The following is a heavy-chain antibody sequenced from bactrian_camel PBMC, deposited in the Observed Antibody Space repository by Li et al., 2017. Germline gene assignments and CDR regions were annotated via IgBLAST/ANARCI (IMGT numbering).Heavy chain of an antibody. Sequence: VQLVESGGGSVQAGGSLRLSCTVSGVSGYSTSCMGWFRQAPGNEREVVAHFDSDRVANYADSVQARFTLSQDSDKNTAILQMMNLKPEDTAMYYCGADFPCLTSIAYGLAGNFRSWGQGTQVTVS. CDR1: GVSGYSTSC. D-gene: IGHD1*01. V-gene: IGHV3S53*01. CDR2: FDSDRVA. J-gene: IGHJ6*01. CDR3: GADFPCLTSIAYGLAGNFRS.